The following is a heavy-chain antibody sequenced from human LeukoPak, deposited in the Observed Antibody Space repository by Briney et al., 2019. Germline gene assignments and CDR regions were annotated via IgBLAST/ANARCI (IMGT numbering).Heavy chain of an antibody. Sequence: GGSLKISFKGSGYSFTSYWIGWVRPMPGKGLGWMGTIYPGDSDTRYSPSFQGQVTISADKSISTAYLQWSSLTASDTAMYYCARPYNILGYCSGGSCYPDAFDIWGQGTMVTVSS. D-gene: IGHD2-15*01. J-gene: IGHJ3*02. V-gene: IGHV5-51*01. CDR3: ARPYNILGYCSGGSCYPDAFDI. CDR2: IYPGDSDT. CDR1: GYSFTSYW.